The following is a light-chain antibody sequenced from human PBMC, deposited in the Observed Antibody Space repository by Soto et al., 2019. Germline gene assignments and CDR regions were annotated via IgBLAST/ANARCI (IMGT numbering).Light chain of an antibody. CDR2: WAS. CDR1: QSVLYSSNNKNY. V-gene: IGKV4-1*01. CDR3: HQYYSPPYA. Sequence: DIVVTQSPDSLAVSLGERATINCKSSQSVLYSSNNKNYLAWFQQKPGQPPKLLIYWASTRESGVPDRFSGGGSGTEYPLTISSLQAEDVAIYYCHQYYSPPYAFGHGTKLEIK. J-gene: IGKJ2*01.